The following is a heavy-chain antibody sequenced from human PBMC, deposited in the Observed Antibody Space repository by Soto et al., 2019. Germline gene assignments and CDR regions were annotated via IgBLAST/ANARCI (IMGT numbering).Heavy chain of an antibody. V-gene: IGHV3-23*01. D-gene: IGHD6-19*01. CDR1: GFTFSSYA. CDR3: ANIWGMAVAGSLSAEYFHH. Sequence: GGSLRLSCAASGFTFSSYAMSWVRQAPGKGLEWVSTISGSGDSTYYADSVKGRFTISRDSSNNTLYLQMNSLRAEDTAVYYCANIWGMAVAGSLSAEYFHHWGHGTLVTVSS. CDR2: ISGSGDST. J-gene: IGHJ1*01.